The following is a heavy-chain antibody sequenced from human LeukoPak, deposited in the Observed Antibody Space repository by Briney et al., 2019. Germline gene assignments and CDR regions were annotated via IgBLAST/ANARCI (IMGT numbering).Heavy chain of an antibody. V-gene: IGHV7-4-1*02. Sequence: ASVKVSCKASGYTFTSYAMNWVRQAPGQGLEWMGWINTNTGNPTYAQGFTGRFVFSLDTSVSTAYLQISSLKAEDTAVYYCALVSPHYYYYYGMDVWGQGTTVTVSS. J-gene: IGHJ6*02. CDR1: GYTFTSYA. CDR2: INTNTGNP. CDR3: ALVSPHYYYYYGMDV. D-gene: IGHD6-6*01.